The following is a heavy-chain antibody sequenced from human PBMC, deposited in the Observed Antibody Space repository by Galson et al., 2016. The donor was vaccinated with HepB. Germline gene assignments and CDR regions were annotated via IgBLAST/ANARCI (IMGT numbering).Heavy chain of an antibody. J-gene: IGHJ4*02. V-gene: IGHV3-30*18. CDR2: ISSDGNNK. CDR1: GFAFRNYA. Sequence: SLRLSCAASGFAFRNYAMHWVRQAPGKGLEWVALISSDGNNKNYVDSVKGRFTISRDNSKNTVYVQMNSLRAEDTAVYYCAKDFRLRDDYTYGYWGQGTRVTVSS. CDR3: AKDFRLRDDYTYGY. D-gene: IGHD5-24*01.